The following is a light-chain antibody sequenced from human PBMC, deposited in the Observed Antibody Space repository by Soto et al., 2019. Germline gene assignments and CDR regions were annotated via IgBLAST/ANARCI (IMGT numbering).Light chain of an antibody. J-gene: IGKJ5*01. CDR2: DTS. CDR3: QQYNNWPPIT. Sequence: EAVLTQSPATLSVSPVERATLSCMASQSVSIKLAWYQQKPGQAPRLLIYDTSTRATGIPARFSGSGSGTEFTLTISSLQSEDFAVYYCQQYNNWPPITFGQGTRLEIK. CDR1: QSVSIK. V-gene: IGKV3-15*01.